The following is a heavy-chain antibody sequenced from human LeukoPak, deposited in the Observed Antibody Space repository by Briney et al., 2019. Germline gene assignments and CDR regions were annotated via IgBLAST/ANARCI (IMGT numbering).Heavy chain of an antibody. CDR1: GGSFSGYY. D-gene: IGHD3-22*01. Sequence: SETLSLTCAVDGGSFSGYYWSWIRQPPGRGWGGMGKINHSGSTNYNPSLKSRVTISVDTSKNQFSLKLSSVTAADTAVYYCARQDTYYYDSSGYYGYWGQGTLVTVSS. J-gene: IGHJ4*02. CDR3: ARQDTYYYDSSGYYGY. V-gene: IGHV4-34*01. CDR2: INHSGST.